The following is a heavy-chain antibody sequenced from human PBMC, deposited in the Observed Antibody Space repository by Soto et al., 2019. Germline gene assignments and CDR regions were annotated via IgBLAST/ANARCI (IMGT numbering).Heavy chain of an antibody. CDR2: LNHSGST. J-gene: IGHJ6*02. CDR1: GGSFSGYY. D-gene: IGHD1-26*01. V-gene: IGHV4-34*01. CDR3: ARGPRVRGSYYGYYYYGMDV. Sequence: QVQLQQWGAGLLKPSETLSLTCAVYGGSFSGYYWSWIRQPPGKGLEGIGELNHSGSTNYNPSLKSRVTISVDTSKNQFSLKLSSVTAADTAVYYCARGPRVRGSYYGYYYYGMDVWGQGTTVTVSS.